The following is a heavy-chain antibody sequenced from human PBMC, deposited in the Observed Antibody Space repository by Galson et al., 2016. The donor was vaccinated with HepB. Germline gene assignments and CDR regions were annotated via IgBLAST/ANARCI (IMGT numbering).Heavy chain of an antibody. J-gene: IGHJ4*02. CDR2: ISSSGDYI. D-gene: IGHD3-16*01. Sequence: SLRLSCAASGFTFSSYEMNWVRQAPGKGLEWVSYISSSGDYIFYADSVTGRFTISRDNARNSLYLQMNSLRGEDSAVYYCAREEWGYFDYWGQGTLVSVSS. CDR1: GFTFSSYE. V-gene: IGHV3-48*03. CDR3: AREEWGYFDY.